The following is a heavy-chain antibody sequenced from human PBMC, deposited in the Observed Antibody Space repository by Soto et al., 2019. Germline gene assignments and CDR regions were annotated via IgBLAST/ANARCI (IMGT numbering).Heavy chain of an antibody. CDR1: GGSISSGDYY. D-gene: IGHD2-2*02. CDR2: NYYSGST. CDR3: ARERVPAYIHHTWFDP. Sequence: PSETLSLTCTVSGGSISSGDYYWSWIRHPPGKGLEWIGYNYYSGSTYYTPSLKSRVTISLDTSSNQFSLKLSSVTAADTAVYYCARERVPAYIHHTWFDPWGQGTLVTVSS. V-gene: IGHV4-30-4*01. J-gene: IGHJ5*02.